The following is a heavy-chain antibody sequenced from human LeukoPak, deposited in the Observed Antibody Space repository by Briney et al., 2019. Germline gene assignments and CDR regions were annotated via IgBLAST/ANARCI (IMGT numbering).Heavy chain of an antibody. CDR1: GGSFSGYY. Sequence: SETLSLTCAVYGGSFSGYYWSWIRQPPGKGLEWIGEINHSGSTNYNPPLKSRVTISVDTSKNQFSLKLSSVTAAGTAVYYCARGYYYYGMDVWGQGTTVTVSS. V-gene: IGHV4-34*01. J-gene: IGHJ6*02. CDR2: INHSGST. CDR3: ARGYYYYGMDV.